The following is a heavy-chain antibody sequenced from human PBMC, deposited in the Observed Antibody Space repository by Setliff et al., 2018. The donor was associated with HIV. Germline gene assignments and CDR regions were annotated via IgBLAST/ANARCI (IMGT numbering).Heavy chain of an antibody. V-gene: IGHV4-39*01. CDR1: GGSISNSGYY. CDR2: IYYSGST. CDR3: SGQAGYYYHMDV. J-gene: IGHJ6*03. Sequence: SETLSLTCTVFGGSISNSGYYWGWIRQPPGKGLEWIGSIYYSGSTYYNPPLKSRVTIPVDTSKNQFSLKLSSVTAADTAVYYCSGQAGYYYHMDVWGRGTTVTVSS. D-gene: IGHD6-19*01.